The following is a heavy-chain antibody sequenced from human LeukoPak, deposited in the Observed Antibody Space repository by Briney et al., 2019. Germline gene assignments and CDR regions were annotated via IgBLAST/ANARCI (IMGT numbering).Heavy chain of an antibody. V-gene: IGHV3-48*01. D-gene: IGHD2-2*01. J-gene: IGHJ4*02. CDR1: GFTFRNYL. CDR2: ISSTSGTI. Sequence: GGSLRLSCAASGFTFRNYLMNWVRQAPGKGLEWVSFISSTSGTIYYADSVKGRFTVSRDNSKNTLYLQMNSLRAEDTAVYYCARVVPAAQFDYWGQGTLVTVSS. CDR3: ARVVPAAQFDY.